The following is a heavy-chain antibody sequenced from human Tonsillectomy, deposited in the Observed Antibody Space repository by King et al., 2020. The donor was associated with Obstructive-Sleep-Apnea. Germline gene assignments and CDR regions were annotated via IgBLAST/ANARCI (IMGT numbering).Heavy chain of an antibody. D-gene: IGHD6-13*01. CDR1: GGSMSSYY. Sequence: VQLQESGPGLVKPSETLSLTCTVSGGSMSSYYWSWIRQPPGKGLEWIGYIYYSGSTNYNPSLKSRVTISVDTSKNQFSLKLSSVTAADTAVYYCARGPSSSWYLVDYWGQGIMVTVSS. CDR3: ARGPSSSWYLVDY. V-gene: IGHV4-59*01. CDR2: IYYSGST. J-gene: IGHJ4*02.